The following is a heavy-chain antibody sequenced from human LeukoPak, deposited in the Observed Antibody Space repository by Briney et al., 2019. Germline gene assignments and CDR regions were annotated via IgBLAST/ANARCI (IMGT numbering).Heavy chain of an antibody. J-gene: IGHJ4*02. CDR3: ARAAGYSGYDSPDGNY. Sequence: GGSLRLSCAASGFTVSNNYMSWVRQAPGKGLEWVSVIYTSGSTYYADSVRDRFTISRDSSKNTLYLQMNRLRAEDTAVYYCARAAGYSGYDSPDGNYWGQGTLVTVSS. CDR1: GFTVSNNY. V-gene: IGHV3-53*01. D-gene: IGHD5-12*01. CDR2: IYTSGST.